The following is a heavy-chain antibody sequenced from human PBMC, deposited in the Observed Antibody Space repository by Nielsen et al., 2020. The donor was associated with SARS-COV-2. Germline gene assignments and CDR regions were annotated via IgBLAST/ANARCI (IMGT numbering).Heavy chain of an antibody. J-gene: IGHJ6*02. Sequence: GESLKISCAASGFTFSSYSMNWVRQAPGKGLEWVSSISSSSSYIYYADSVKGRFTISRDNAKNSLYLQMNSLRAEDTAVYYCARAYRPITIFGVVPPSGMDVWGQGTVVTVSS. CDR2: ISSSSSYI. D-gene: IGHD3-3*01. CDR3: ARAYRPITIFGVVPPSGMDV. V-gene: IGHV3-21*01. CDR1: GFTFSSYS.